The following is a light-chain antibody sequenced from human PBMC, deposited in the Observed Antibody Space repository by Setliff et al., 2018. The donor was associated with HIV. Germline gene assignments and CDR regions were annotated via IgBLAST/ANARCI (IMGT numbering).Light chain of an antibody. Sequence: QSALTQPASVSGSPGQSITISCTGTSSDVGGYDFVSWYQFHPGRAPRLMIYDVNKRSSGVSNRFSGSKSGDTASLTISGLQADDEADYYCSSYTSSTVLFGGGTKVTVL. CDR2: DVN. CDR1: SSDVGGYDF. CDR3: SSYTSSTVL. J-gene: IGLJ2*01. V-gene: IGLV2-14*03.